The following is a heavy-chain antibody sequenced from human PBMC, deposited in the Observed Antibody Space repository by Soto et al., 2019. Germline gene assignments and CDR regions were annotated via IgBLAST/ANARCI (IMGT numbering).Heavy chain of an antibody. D-gene: IGHD4-17*01. J-gene: IGHJ4*02. CDR1: GGSISSGDYY. CDR3: ARDRDHGDYVRGFDH. CDR2: IYYSGST. Sequence: SETLSLTCTVSGGSISSGDYYWSWIRQPPGKGLEWIGYIYYSGSTYYNPSLKSRVTISVDTSKNQFSLKLSSVTAADTAVYYCARDRDHGDYVRGFDHWGQGTLVTVSS. V-gene: IGHV4-30-4*01.